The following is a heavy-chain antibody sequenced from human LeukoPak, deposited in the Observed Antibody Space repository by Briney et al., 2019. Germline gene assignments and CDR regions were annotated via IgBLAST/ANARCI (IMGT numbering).Heavy chain of an antibody. D-gene: IGHD5-18*01. CDR3: AVAGYGRRFDY. V-gene: IGHV4-34*01. J-gene: IGHJ4*02. CDR1: GVSFSGYY. CDR2: INHSGST. Sequence: SETLSLTCAVYGVSFSGYYWNWIRQPPGEGLEWIGEINHSGSTNYTPSLKSRLTISVDTSKNQFSLKLNFVTAADTAVYYCAVAGYGRRFDYWGQETLVTVSS.